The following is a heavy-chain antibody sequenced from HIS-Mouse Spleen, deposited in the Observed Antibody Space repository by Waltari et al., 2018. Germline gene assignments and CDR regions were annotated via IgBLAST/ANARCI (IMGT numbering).Heavy chain of an antibody. CDR2: ISYDGSNK. J-gene: IGHJ3*02. CDR1: GFTFSSYS. D-gene: IGHD6-6*01. Sequence: QVQLVESGGGVVQPGRSLRLSCAASGFTFSSYSMHWVRQAPGKGLEWVAVISYDGSNKYYADSVKGRFTISRDNSKNTLYLQMNSLRAEDTAVYYCARGGIAARLGAFDIWGQGTMVTVSS. CDR3: ARGGIAARLGAFDI. V-gene: IGHV3-30*04.